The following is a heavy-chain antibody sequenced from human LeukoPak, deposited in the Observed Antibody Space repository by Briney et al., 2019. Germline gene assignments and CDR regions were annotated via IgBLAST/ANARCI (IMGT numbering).Heavy chain of an antibody. CDR1: GYTFIIYY. V-gene: IGHV1-46*01. J-gene: IGHJ4*02. CDR3: ARGKTMGDY. D-gene: IGHD4/OR15-4a*01. Sequence: ASVKVSCKPSGYTFIIYYIHWVRQAPGQGLEWMGPVNPSGGSTNYAQTFQGRITITRDTSTSTVYMELSSLKSEDTAVYYCARGKTMGDYWGQGTRVTVSS. CDR2: VNPSGGST.